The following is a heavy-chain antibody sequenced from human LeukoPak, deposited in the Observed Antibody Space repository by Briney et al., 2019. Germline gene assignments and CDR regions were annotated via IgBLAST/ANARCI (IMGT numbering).Heavy chain of an antibody. D-gene: IGHD1-7*01. V-gene: IGHV3-23*01. J-gene: IGHJ4*02. CDR3: ARMNYISTGWGAPFDY. CDR1: GFTLSIYD. CDR2: IDRGVGSTST. Sequence: PGGSPRLSCAASGFTLSIYDMSWVRQAPGKGLECVSAIDRGVGSTSTYYADSVKGRFTISRDNSKNTLYLQMNSLRAEDTAVYYCARMNYISTGWGAPFDYWGQGVLVTVSS.